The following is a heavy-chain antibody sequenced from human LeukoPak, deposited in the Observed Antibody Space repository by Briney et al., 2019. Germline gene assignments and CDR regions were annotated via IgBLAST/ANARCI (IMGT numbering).Heavy chain of an antibody. CDR2: IYYSGST. V-gene: IGHV4-59*01. CDR1: GGSISSYY. Sequence: SETLSLTCTASGGSISSYYWSWIRQPPGKELEWIGYIYYSGSTNYNPSLKSRVTISVDTSKNQFSLKLSSVTAADTAVYYCARDLAAAGRGGSRFDYWGQGTLVTVSS. J-gene: IGHJ4*02. CDR3: ARDLAAAGRGGSRFDY. D-gene: IGHD6-13*01.